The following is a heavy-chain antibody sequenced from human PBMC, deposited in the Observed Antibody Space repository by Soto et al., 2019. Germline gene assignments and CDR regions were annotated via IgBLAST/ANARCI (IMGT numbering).Heavy chain of an antibody. J-gene: IGHJ6*02. CDR1: GGTFSSYA. Sequence: GASVKVSCKASGGTFSSYAISWVRQAPGQGLEWMGGIIPIFGTANYAQKFQGRVTITADESTSTAYMELSSLRSEDTAVYYCARTISDSSGYYYYYGMDVWGQGTTVTVSS. D-gene: IGHD3-22*01. V-gene: IGHV1-69*13. CDR2: IIPIFGTA. CDR3: ARTISDSSGYYYYYGMDV.